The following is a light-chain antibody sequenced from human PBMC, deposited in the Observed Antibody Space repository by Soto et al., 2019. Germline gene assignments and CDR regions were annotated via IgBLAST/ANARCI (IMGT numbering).Light chain of an antibody. CDR2: DAS. V-gene: IGKV3-11*01. CDR3: QQRNNWPFT. CDR1: QSVKNF. Sequence: EVVLTQSPATLSLSPGERATLSCRASQSVKNFLAWYQQKPGQAPRLLIFDASNRATAIPARFSGSGSGTDFTLTISALEPEDLGVYYCQQRNNWPFTCGPGTKVDIK. J-gene: IGKJ3*01.